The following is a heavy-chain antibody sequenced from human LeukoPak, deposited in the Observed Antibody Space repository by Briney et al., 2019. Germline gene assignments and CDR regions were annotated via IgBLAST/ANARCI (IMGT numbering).Heavy chain of an antibody. CDR2: ISSGSSYI. J-gene: IGHJ6*03. Sequence: KPGGSLRLSCAASGFTFSSYWMNWVRQAPGKGLEWVSSISSGSSYIYYADSMKGRFTISRDDAKNSLYLQMNSLRAEDTAVYYCARYCSSSRCPYYYHMDVWGKGTTVTVSS. CDR3: ARYCSSSRCPYYYHMDV. D-gene: IGHD2-2*01. CDR1: GFTFSSYW. V-gene: IGHV3-21*01.